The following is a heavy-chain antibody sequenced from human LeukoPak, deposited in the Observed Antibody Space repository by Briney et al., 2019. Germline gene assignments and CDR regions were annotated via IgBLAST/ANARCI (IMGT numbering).Heavy chain of an antibody. CDR2: IYYSGST. Sequence: KPSETLSLTCTVSGGSISSYYWSWIRQSSGKGLEWIGYIYYSGSTNYNPSLKSRVTISVDMSKNQFSLKLSSVTAADTAVYYCARVYFPTILRIYDSGLVNFDYWGQGTLVTVSS. J-gene: IGHJ4*02. CDR3: ARVYFPTILRIYDSGLVNFDY. V-gene: IGHV4-59*01. CDR1: GGSISSYY. D-gene: IGHD3-10*01.